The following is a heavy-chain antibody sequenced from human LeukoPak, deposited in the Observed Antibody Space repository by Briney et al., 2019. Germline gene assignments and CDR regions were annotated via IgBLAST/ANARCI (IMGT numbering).Heavy chain of an antibody. D-gene: IGHD2-8*01. CDR2: MNLEGSVK. J-gene: IGHJ4*02. V-gene: IGHV3-7*01. CDR3: ARDATYCTNGVCYTRFDY. CDR1: GFTFTSHW. Sequence: PGGSLRLSCAAAGFTFTSHWMSWVRQAPGKGLGWVARMNLEGSVKYYVDAVKGRFTISRDNAKTSLYLEMNSLRAEDTAVYYCARDATYCTNGVCYTRFDYWGQGTLVTVSS.